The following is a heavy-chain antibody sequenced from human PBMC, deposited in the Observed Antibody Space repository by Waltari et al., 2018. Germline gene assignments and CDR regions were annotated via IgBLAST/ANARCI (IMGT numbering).Heavy chain of an antibody. V-gene: IGHV3-48*04. CDR1: GVTFTTYS. CDR3: AGIRRGFWFFDL. J-gene: IGHJ2*01. CDR2: VSGDSGYI. Sequence: EVQLVESGGGLVQPGGSLRLSCAASGVTFTTYSMNWVRQAPGKGLEGISYVSGDSGYIYYSDSVRGRFTISRDNAQNSMYLQMNNLRADDTAVYYCAGIRRGFWFFDLWGRGTLVTVSS. D-gene: IGHD3-10*01.